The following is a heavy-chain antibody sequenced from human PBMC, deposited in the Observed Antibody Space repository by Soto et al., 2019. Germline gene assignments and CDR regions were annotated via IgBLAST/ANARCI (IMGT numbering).Heavy chain of an antibody. J-gene: IGHJ5*02. V-gene: IGHV4-61*01. Sequence: SETLSLTCTVSGGSVSSGSYYWSWIRQPPGKGLEWIGYIYYSGSTNYNPSLKSRVTIPVDTSKNQFSLKLSSVTAADTAVYYCARELRRVYNWFDPWGQGTLVTVSS. CDR3: ARELRRVYNWFDP. CDR2: IYYSGST. D-gene: IGHD4-17*01. CDR1: GGSVSSGSYY.